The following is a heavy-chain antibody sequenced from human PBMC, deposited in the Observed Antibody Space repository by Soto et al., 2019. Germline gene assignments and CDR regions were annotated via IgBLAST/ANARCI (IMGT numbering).Heavy chain of an antibody. CDR1: GYTLTNYY. J-gene: IGHJ4*02. D-gene: IGHD6-6*01. Sequence: SVKLTCKESGYTLTNYYMHWVRQAPGQGLEWMGIINPSGGSTTYAQKFQGRVTMTRDTSTSTVYMELSSLRSEDTAMYYCARAMEYNNSGAYWGQGTLVTVSS. V-gene: IGHV1-46*01. CDR2: INPSGGST. CDR3: ARAMEYNNSGAY.